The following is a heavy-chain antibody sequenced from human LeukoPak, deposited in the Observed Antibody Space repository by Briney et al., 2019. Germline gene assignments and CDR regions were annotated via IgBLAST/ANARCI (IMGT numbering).Heavy chain of an antibody. J-gene: IGHJ1*01. CDR2: ISGSGGST. CDR1: GFTFSSYA. D-gene: IGHD2-2*02. V-gene: IGHV3-23*01. CDR3: AKGVVPAAIPRYFQH. Sequence: GGSLRLSCAASGFTFSSYAMSWVRQAPGKGLEWVSAISGSGGSTYYADSVKGRFTISRDNSKNTLYLQMNSLRVEDTAVYYCAKGVVPAAIPRYFQHWGQGTLVTVSS.